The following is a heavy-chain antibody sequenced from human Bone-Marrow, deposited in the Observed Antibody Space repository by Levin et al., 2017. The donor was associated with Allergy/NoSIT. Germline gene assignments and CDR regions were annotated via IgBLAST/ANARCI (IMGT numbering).Heavy chain of an antibody. CDR2: ISYDGNKK. V-gene: IGHV3-30*18. D-gene: IGHD3-3*01. CDR1: GFTFSAYG. J-gene: IGHJ4*02. CDR3: AKDLGFSIYGVAAAILEY. Sequence: PGGSLRLSCAASGFTFSAYGIHWARQAPGKGLEWVAFISYDGNKKDYADSVKGRFTISRDNSKNTLFLEINNLRTEDTAVYYCAKDLGFSIYGVAAAILEYWGQGTPVTVSS.